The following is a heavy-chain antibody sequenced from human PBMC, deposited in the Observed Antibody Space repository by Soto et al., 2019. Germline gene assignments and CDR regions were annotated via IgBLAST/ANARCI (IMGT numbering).Heavy chain of an antibody. CDR1: GYTFTSYG. Sequence: GASVKLSCKASGYTFTSYGISWLRQAPGQGLEWMGWISAYNGNTNYAQKLQGRVTMTADTSTSTAYMELSSLRSEDTAVYYCASSGPTYYDILAGYYIFAYWGQGTLVTVSS. J-gene: IGHJ4*02. V-gene: IGHV1-18*01. CDR3: ASSGPTYYDILAGYYIFAY. D-gene: IGHD3-9*01. CDR2: ISAYNGNT.